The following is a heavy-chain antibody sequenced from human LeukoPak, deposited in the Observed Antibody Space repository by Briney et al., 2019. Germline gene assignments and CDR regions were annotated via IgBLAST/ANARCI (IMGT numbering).Heavy chain of an antibody. D-gene: IGHD3-3*01. Sequence: GGSLRLPCAASGFSFSSYGMYWVRQAPGKGLEWVAVIWYDGSNKYYADSVKGRFTISRDNSKNTLYLQMNSLRAEDTAVYYCAKDSSIFGVVNYMDVWGKGTTVTVSS. V-gene: IGHV3-33*06. J-gene: IGHJ6*03. CDR1: GFSFSSYG. CDR2: IWYDGSNK. CDR3: AKDSSIFGVVNYMDV.